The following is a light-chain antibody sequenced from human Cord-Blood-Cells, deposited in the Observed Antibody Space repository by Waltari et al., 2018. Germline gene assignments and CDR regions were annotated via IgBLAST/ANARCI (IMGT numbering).Light chain of an antibody. CDR3: QQRSNWPRT. CDR1: QSVSSY. J-gene: IGKJ4*01. Sequence: EIVFTQSPATLSLPPGERASLPCRASQSVSSYLAWYQQKPGQAPRLLIYDASNRATGIPARFSGSASGTDFTLTISSLEPEDFAVYYCQQRSNWPRTFGGGTKVEIK. V-gene: IGKV3-11*01. CDR2: DAS.